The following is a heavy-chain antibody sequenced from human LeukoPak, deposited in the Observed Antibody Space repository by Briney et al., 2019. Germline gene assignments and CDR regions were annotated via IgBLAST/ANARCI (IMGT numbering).Heavy chain of an antibody. CDR1: GYTSTGYY. CDR2: INPNSGAA. CDR3: ASYSSSWFPPVPL. J-gene: IGHJ4*02. D-gene: IGHD6-13*01. V-gene: IGHV1-2*02. Sequence: ASVKVSCKASGYTSTGYYIHWVRQAPGQGLEWMGWINPNSGAANYAQNFQGRVTMTRDTSINTAYMELSRLRSDDTAVYYCASYSSSWFPPVPLWGQGTLVTVSS.